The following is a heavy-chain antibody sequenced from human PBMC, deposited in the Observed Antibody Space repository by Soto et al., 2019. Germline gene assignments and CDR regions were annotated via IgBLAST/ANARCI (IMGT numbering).Heavy chain of an antibody. CDR3: ARSEAAAALEALDY. J-gene: IGHJ4*02. CDR1: GYSFTSYA. CDR2: ISAYNGNT. D-gene: IGHD6-13*01. Sequence: GESLKISCKGSGYSFTSYAIHWVRQAPGQGLEWMGWISAYNGNTNYAQKLQGRVTMTTDTSTSTAYMELRSLRSDDTAVYYCARSEAAAALEALDYWGQGTLVTVSS. V-gene: IGHV1-18*01.